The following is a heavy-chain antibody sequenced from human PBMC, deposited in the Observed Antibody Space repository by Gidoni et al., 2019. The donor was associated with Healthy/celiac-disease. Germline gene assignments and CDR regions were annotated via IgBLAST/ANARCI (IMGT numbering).Heavy chain of an antibody. V-gene: IGHV4-31*03. D-gene: IGHD2-21*01. CDR2: INYSGST. CDR1: GGSISSGGYY. CDR3: ARATSLGWYYFDY. Sequence: QVQLHESGPGLVKPSQTLSLTCTVSGGSISSGGYYWSWLRQHPGKGLEWIGYINYSGSTYYNPSLKSRVTISVDTSKNQFSLKLSSVTAADTAVYYCARATSLGWYYFDYWGQGTLVTVSS. J-gene: IGHJ4*02.